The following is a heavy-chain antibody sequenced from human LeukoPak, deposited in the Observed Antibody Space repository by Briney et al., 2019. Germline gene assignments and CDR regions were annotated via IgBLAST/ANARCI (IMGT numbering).Heavy chain of an antibody. Sequence: GGSLRLSCAASGFTFSAYDMNWVRQAPGKGQKWLSYISSSSTTKYHADSVKGRFTISRDNAKNSLYLQMNSLRAEDTAVYYCARPPGDYWGQGTLVTVSS. CDR1: GFTFSAYD. V-gene: IGHV3-48*04. J-gene: IGHJ4*02. CDR3: ARPPGDY. CDR2: ISSSSTTK.